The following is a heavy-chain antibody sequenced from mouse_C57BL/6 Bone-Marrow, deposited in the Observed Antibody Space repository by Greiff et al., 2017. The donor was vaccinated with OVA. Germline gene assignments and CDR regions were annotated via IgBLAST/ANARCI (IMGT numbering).Heavy chain of an antibody. D-gene: IGHD1-1*01. CDR1: GFTFSSYA. Sequence: EVNVVESGKGLVKPGGSLKLSCAASGFTFSSYAMSWVRQTPEKRLEWVAYISSGGDYIYYADTVKGRFTISRDNARNTLYLQMSSLKSEDTAMYYCTRENYGSSFYAMDYWGQGTSVTVSS. V-gene: IGHV5-9-1*02. CDR2: ISSGGDYI. J-gene: IGHJ4*01. CDR3: TRENYGSSFYAMDY.